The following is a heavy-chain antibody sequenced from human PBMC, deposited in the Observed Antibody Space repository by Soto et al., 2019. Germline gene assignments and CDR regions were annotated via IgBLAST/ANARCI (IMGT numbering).Heavy chain of an antibody. CDR2: ISGSGGDT. CDR1: GFTFSTYA. CDR3: AHPRGYGVFEAYDI. V-gene: IGHV3-23*01. D-gene: IGHD4-17*01. Sequence: EVQMTESGGGLVQPGGSLRLSCAASGFTFSTYAMSWVRQAPGKGLEWVSAISGSGGDTYYADSVKGRFTISRDNSINMLDLQMNSLRTEDTAVYYCAHPRGYGVFEAYDIWGQGAMVTGSS. J-gene: IGHJ3*02.